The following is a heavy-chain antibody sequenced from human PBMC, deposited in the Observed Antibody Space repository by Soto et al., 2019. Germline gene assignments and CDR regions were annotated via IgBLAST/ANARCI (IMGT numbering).Heavy chain of an antibody. CDR1: GGSFSGYY. CDR3: ARRSAAGP. V-gene: IGHV4-34*01. Sequence: QVQLQQWGAGLLKPSETLSLTCAVYGGSFSGYYWSWIRQPPGKGLEWIGEINHSGSTNYNPSLKTRVTLSVDPSKNQFSLKLSSVTAADTAVYYCARRSAAGPWGQGTLVTVSS. CDR2: INHSGST. D-gene: IGHD6-25*01. J-gene: IGHJ5*02.